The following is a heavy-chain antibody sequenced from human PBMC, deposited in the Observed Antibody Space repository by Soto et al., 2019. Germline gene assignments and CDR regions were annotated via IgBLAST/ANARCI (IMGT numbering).Heavy chain of an antibody. CDR3: ARDSPPVDY. CDR2: ISAYNGNT. Sequence: QVQLVQSGAEVKKPGASVKVSCKASGYTFTSYGISWVRQAPGQGLEWMGWISAYNGNTKNAQKLQGRVTNTTDTSASTAYMELRSLRCDDTAVYSCARDSPPVDYWGQGTLVTVSS. J-gene: IGHJ4*02. CDR1: GYTFTSYG. V-gene: IGHV1-18*01.